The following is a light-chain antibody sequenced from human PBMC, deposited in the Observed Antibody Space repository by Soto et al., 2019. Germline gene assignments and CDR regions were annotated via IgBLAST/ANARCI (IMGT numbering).Light chain of an antibody. CDR3: SSYTTTNTPYV. CDR1: SSDIGAYYF. CDR2: EVT. Sequence: SALTQPASVSGSPGQSITISCTGSSSDIGAYYFVSWYQHHPGEAPKLLLYEVTTRPSGVSSRFSGSKSGNTASLTISGLQADDEATYYCSSYTTTNTPYVFGTGTKVTVL. J-gene: IGLJ1*01. V-gene: IGLV2-14*01.